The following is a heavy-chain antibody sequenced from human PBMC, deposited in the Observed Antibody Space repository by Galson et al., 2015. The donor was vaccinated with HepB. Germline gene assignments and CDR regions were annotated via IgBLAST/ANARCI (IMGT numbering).Heavy chain of an antibody. D-gene: IGHD3-10*01. CDR3: AKDGSEWFGESVRREFDY. V-gene: IGHV3-23*01. CDR2: ISGRGDTT. CDR1: GFTFSTYA. Sequence: SLRLSCAASGFTFSTYAMNWVRQAPGKGLEWVSAISGRGDTTYYADSVKGRFTLSRDNSKNTLYLQMNSLRAEDTAVYYCAKDGSEWFGESVRREFDYWGQGTLVTVSS. J-gene: IGHJ4*02.